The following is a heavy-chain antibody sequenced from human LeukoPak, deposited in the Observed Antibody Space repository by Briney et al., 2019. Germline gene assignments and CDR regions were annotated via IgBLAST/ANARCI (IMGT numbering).Heavy chain of an antibody. CDR2: INPSGGST. CDR1: GYTFTSYY. Sequence: ASVKVCCKASGYTFTSYYMHWVRPAPGQGLGWMGIINPSGGSTSYAQKFQGRVTMTRDTSTSTVYMELSSLRSEDTAVYYCARVDSSGFDAFDIWGQGTMVTVSS. D-gene: IGHD3-22*01. J-gene: IGHJ3*02. CDR3: ARVDSSGFDAFDI. V-gene: IGHV1-46*01.